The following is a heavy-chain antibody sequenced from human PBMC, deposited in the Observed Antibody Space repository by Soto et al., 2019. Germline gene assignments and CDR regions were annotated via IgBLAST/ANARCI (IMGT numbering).Heavy chain of an antibody. D-gene: IGHD3-10*01. CDR1: GYTFTSYA. CDR2: ISAYNGNT. J-gene: IGHJ3*02. V-gene: IGHV1-18*01. Sequence: ASVKVSCKASGYTFTSYAITWVRQAPGQGLEWMGWISAYNGNTNYAQKLQGRVTMTTEPSTSTAYMELRSLRSDDTAVYYCARVFYGSGSYSARHAFDIWGQGTMVTVSS. CDR3: ARVFYGSGSYSARHAFDI.